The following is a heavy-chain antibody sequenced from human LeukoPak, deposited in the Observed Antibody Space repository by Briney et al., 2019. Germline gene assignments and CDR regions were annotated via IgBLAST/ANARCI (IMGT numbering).Heavy chain of an antibody. J-gene: IGHJ4*02. Sequence: PETLSLTCTVSGYSISSGYYWGWIRQSPGKGLEWIGSIYHSGSTYYNPSLKSRVTISVDTSKNHFSLKLSSVTAADTAVYYCARARRSWSSFDYWGQGTLVTVSS. CDR2: IYHSGST. V-gene: IGHV4-38-2*02. CDR3: ARARRSWSSFDY. D-gene: IGHD6-13*01. CDR1: GYSISSGYY.